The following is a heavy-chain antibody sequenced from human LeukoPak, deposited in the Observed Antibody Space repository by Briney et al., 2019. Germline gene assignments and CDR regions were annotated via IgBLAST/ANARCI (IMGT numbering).Heavy chain of an antibody. CDR2: IYTSGSA. V-gene: IGHV4-61*02. CDR1: GGSISSGSYF. Sequence: SQTLSLTCTVSGGSISSGSYFWSWVRQPAGKGLERIGRIYTSGSANYNPSLKSRVTISVDTSKNQFSLKLSSVTAADTAVYYCARDSYYYYMDVWGKGTTVTVSS. CDR3: ARDSYYYYMDV. J-gene: IGHJ6*03.